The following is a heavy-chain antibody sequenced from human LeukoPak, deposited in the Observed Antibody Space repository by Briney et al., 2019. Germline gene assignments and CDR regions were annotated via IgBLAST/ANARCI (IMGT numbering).Heavy chain of an antibody. CDR1: GFTFDDYA. V-gene: IGHV3-43*02. J-gene: IGHJ4*02. Sequence: GGSLRLSCAASGFTFDDYAMHWVRQAPGKGLEWVSLISGDGGSTYYADSVKGRVTISRDNSKNSLYLQMNSLRTEDTALYYCAKDIYPFRYNWNFRLFGYFDYWGQGTLVTVSS. CDR2: ISGDGGST. CDR3: AKDIYPFRYNWNFRLFGYFDY. D-gene: IGHD1-7*01.